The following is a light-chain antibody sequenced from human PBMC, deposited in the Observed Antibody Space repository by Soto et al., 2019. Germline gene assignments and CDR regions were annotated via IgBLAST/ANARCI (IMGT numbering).Light chain of an antibody. CDR1: QSISSW. CDR2: SAS. CDR3: QQANSFPGT. V-gene: IGKV1-12*01. J-gene: IGKJ5*01. Sequence: DIQMPPSPSSVSASVGDRVTITCRASQSISSWLAWYQQKPGKAPKLLIYSASSLHSGVPSRFSGSRSGTDFTLTISSLQPEDFATYYCQQANSFPGTFGQGTQLDIK.